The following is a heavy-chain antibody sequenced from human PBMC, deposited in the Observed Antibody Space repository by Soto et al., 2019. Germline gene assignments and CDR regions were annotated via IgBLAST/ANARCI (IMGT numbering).Heavy chain of an antibody. CDR3: ARDTVTGYFDL. CDR1: GFTFSSYS. D-gene: IGHD4-17*01. V-gene: IGHV3-48*01. J-gene: IGHJ2*01. Sequence: GGSLRLSCAASGFTFSSYSMNWVRQAPGKGLEWVSYISSSSSTIYYADSVKGRFTISRDNAKNSLYLQMNSLRAEDTAVYYCARDTVTGYFDLWGRGTLVTVSS. CDR2: ISSSSSTI.